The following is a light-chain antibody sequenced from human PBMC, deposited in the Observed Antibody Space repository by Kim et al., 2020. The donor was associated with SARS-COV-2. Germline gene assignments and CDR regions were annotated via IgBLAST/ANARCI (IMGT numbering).Light chain of an antibody. CDR1: QSISSY. J-gene: IGKJ1*01. V-gene: IGKV1-39*01. Sequence: ASVGDKVTITCRASQSISSYLNWYQQKPGKAPKLLIYAASSLQSGVPSRFSGSGSGTDFTLTISSLQPEDFATYYCQQSYSTSRTFGQGTKVDIK. CDR2: AAS. CDR3: QQSYSTSRT.